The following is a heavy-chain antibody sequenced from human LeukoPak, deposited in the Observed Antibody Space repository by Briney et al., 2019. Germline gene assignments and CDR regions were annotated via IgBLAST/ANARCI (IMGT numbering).Heavy chain of an antibody. Sequence: SETLPLACAVSGYSISSGYYWGWIRQPPGKGLEWIGRIYHSGSTYYNPSLKSRVTISVDTSKNQFSLKLSSVTAADTAVYYCARLYYGGITYYYYYMDVWGKGTTVTVSS. CDR2: IYHSGST. CDR3: ARLYYGGITYYYYYMDV. D-gene: IGHD4-23*01. V-gene: IGHV4-38-2*01. J-gene: IGHJ6*03. CDR1: GYSISSGYY.